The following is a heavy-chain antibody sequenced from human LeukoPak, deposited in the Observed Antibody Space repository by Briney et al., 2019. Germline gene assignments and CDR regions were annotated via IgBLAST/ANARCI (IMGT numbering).Heavy chain of an antibody. CDR2: IYYSGST. V-gene: IGHV4-59*01. CDR3: AGGPYYYDSSGYLDY. J-gene: IGHJ4*02. CDR1: GGSISSYY. Sequence: SETLSLTCTVSGGSISSYYWSWIRQPPGKGLEWIGYIYYSGSTNYNPSLKSRVTISVDTSKNQFSLKLSSVTAADTAVYYCAGGPYYYDSSGYLDYWGQGTLVTVSS. D-gene: IGHD3-22*01.